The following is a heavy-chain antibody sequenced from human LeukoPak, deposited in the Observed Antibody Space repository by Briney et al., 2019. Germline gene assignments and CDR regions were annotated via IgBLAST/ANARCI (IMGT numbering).Heavy chain of an antibody. J-gene: IGHJ4*02. CDR1: RFTFTTYS. Sequence: GGSLRLSCAASRFTFTTYSMNWVRQAPGKGLEWVSYISSSSSTIYYADSVKGRFAISRDHAKNSLYLQMNSLGVEDTAVYYCARDFGARGWLDYWGQGTLVTVSS. V-gene: IGHV3-48*01. D-gene: IGHD6-19*01. CDR3: ARDFGARGWLDY. CDR2: ISSSSSTI.